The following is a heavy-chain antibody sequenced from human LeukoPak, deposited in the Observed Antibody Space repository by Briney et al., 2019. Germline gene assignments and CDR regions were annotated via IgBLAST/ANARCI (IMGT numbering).Heavy chain of an antibody. J-gene: IGHJ4*02. CDR3: ARGTYYGGNSNFDY. V-gene: IGHV4-59*01. Sequence: SETLSLTCTVSGGSISSYYWSWIRQPPGKGLEWIGYIYYSGSTNYNPSLKSRVTISVDTSKNQFSLKLSSVTAADTAAYYCARGTYYGGNSNFDYWGQGTLVTVSS. CDR1: GGSISSYY. D-gene: IGHD4-23*01. CDR2: IYYSGST.